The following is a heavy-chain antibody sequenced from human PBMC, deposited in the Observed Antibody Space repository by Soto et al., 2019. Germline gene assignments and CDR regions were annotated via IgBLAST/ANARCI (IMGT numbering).Heavy chain of an antibody. CDR3: AMAGYCSGTSCYDY. J-gene: IGHJ4*02. V-gene: IGHV1-8*01. CDR1: GYTFTSYD. Sequence: ASVKVSCKASGYTFTSYDINWVRQATGQGLEWMGWMNPNSGNTGYAQKFQGRVTMTRNTSISTAYMELSSLRSEDTAVYYCAMAGYCSGTSCYDYWGQGTLVTVSS. D-gene: IGHD2-2*01. CDR2: MNPNSGNT.